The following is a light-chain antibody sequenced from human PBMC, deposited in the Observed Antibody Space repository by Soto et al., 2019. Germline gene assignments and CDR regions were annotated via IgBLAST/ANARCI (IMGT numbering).Light chain of an antibody. V-gene: IGKV1-5*01. Sequence: DIQMTQSPSTLSASVGDRVTITCRASQSISSWLAWYQQKQGKTPKLLIYDASCLGSGVPSRFSGSGSGTEFTLTISSLQPDDFATYYCQQYNSYPWTFGQGTKVEIK. J-gene: IGKJ1*01. CDR3: QQYNSYPWT. CDR1: QSISSW. CDR2: DAS.